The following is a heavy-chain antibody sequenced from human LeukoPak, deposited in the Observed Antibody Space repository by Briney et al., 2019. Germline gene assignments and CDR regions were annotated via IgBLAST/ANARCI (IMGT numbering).Heavy chain of an antibody. CDR3: ARDGIMTYAFDI. CDR1: GFTFSSYW. V-gene: IGHV3-7*01. CDR2: IKQDGSVQ. J-gene: IGHJ3*02. D-gene: IGHD1-1*01. Sequence: PGGSLRLSCSASGFTFSSYWMSWVRQAPGKGLEWMANIKQDGSVQNYVDSVKGRFTISRDNAKDSLFLQLNNLGAEDTAVYFCARDGIMTYAFDIWGQGTKVTVSP.